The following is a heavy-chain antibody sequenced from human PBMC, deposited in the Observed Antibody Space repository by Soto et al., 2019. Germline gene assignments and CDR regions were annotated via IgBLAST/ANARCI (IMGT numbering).Heavy chain of an antibody. CDR3: ARDRGADAPIDF. Sequence: QVQLVESGGGVVQPERSLRLSCVASRFTFSDYGMHWVRQAPGKGLELVAVIWHDGLKKDYVDSVKGRFTVSRDNSKNTLYLQMNSLRVEDTATYYCARDRGADAPIDFWGQGTLVTVSS. J-gene: IGHJ4*02. V-gene: IGHV3-33*01. CDR1: RFTFSDYG. CDR2: IWHDGLKK.